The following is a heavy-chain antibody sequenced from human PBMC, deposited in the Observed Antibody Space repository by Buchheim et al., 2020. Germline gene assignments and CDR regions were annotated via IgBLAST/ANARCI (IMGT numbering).Heavy chain of an antibody. Sequence: QVQLVQSGAEVKKPGSSVKVSCKASGGTFSSYAISWVRQAPGQGLEWMGGIIPIFGTANYAQKFQGRVTITADKSTSTAYMELSSLRSEDTAVYYCARGGYSSSWYEAGPEPDYYYYMDVWGKGTT. D-gene: IGHD6-13*01. V-gene: IGHV1-69*06. J-gene: IGHJ6*03. CDR3: ARGGYSSSWYEAGPEPDYYYYMDV. CDR1: GGTFSSYA. CDR2: IIPIFGTA.